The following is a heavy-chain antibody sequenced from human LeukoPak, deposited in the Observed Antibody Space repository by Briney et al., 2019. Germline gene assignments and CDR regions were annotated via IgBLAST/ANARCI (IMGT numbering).Heavy chain of an antibody. CDR3: ARDYQQLSGMVGDY. J-gene: IGHJ4*02. Sequence: PGGSLRLSCAASGFTFSSYGMSWVRQAPGKGLEWVSAISGSGGSTYYADSVKGRFTISRDNSKNTLYLQMNSLRAEDTAVYYCARDYQQLSGMVGDYWGQGTLVTVSS. CDR1: GFTFSSYG. V-gene: IGHV3-23*01. D-gene: IGHD3-10*01. CDR2: ISGSGGST.